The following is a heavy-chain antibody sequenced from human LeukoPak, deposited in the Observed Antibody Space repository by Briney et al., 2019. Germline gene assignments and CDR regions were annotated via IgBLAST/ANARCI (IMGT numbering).Heavy chain of an antibody. D-gene: IGHD3-10*01. V-gene: IGHV4-59*01. CDR1: GGSISSYY. Sequence: SETLSLTCTVSGGSISSYYWSWIRQPPGKGLEWIGYIYYSGNTNYNPSLKSRVAISVDTSKNQFSLKLRSVTAADTAVYYCATVAVIRGVTYFDYWGQGTLVTVSS. J-gene: IGHJ4*02. CDR3: ATVAVIRGVTYFDY. CDR2: IYYSGNT.